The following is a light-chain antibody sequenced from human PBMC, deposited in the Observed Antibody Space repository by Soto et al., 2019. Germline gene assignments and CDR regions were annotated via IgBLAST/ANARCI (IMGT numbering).Light chain of an antibody. CDR2: DAS. V-gene: IGKV3-11*01. CDR3: QQRSNCPVT. Sequence: EIVLTQSPGTLSESPGERVTLSCRASQSVSSYLAWYQQKPGQAPRLLIYDASTRATGISARFSGSGSGTDFTLTISSLEPEDFAVYYCQQRSNCPVTFGQGTKVEVK. J-gene: IGKJ1*01. CDR1: QSVSSY.